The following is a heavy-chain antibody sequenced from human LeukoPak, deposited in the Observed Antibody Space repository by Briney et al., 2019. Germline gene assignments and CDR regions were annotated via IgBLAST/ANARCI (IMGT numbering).Heavy chain of an antibody. Sequence: SVKVSCKASGGTFSSYAISWVRQAPGQGLEWMGRIIPILGMANYAQKFQGRVTITADKSTSTAYMELSSLRSEDTAVYYCARDITGWFDWGQGTLVTVSS. CDR1: GGTFSSYA. D-gene: IGHD1-20*01. CDR2: IIPILGMA. V-gene: IGHV1-69*04. J-gene: IGHJ4*02. CDR3: ARDITGWFD.